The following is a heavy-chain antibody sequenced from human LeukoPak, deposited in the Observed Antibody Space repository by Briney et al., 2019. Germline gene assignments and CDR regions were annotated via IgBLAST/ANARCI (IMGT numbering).Heavy chain of an antibody. CDR2: ISGSGGST. CDR3: ARGSDWFDP. V-gene: IGHV3-23*01. Sequence: GGSLRLSCAASGFTFSSYAMSWVRQAPGKGLEWVSGISGSGGSTDYADSVKGRFTISRDNSKNTVYLQMNSLRAEDTAVYYCARGSDWFDPWGQGTLVTVSS. J-gene: IGHJ5*02. CDR1: GFTFSSYA.